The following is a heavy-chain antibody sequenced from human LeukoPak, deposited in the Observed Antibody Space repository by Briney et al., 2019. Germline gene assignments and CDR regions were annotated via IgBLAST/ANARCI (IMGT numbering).Heavy chain of an antibody. Sequence: PSQTLSLTCAVSGGSISSGDYSWSWIRQPPGKGLEWIGYIYHSGSTYYNPSLKSRVTISVDRSKNQFSLKLSSVTAADTAVYYCARGLTYYYGSGSYYFDYWGQGTLVTVSS. J-gene: IGHJ4*02. CDR1: GGSISSGDYS. CDR3: ARGLTYYYGSGSYYFDY. V-gene: IGHV4-30-2*01. D-gene: IGHD3-10*01. CDR2: IYHSGST.